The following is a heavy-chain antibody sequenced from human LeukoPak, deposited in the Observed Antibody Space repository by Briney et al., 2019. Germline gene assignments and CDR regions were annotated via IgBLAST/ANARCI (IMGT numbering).Heavy chain of an antibody. D-gene: IGHD4-11*01. CDR2: ISAYNGNT. CDR3: ATTVNGYYYMDV. Sequence: ASVNVSCKASGYTFTSYGISWVRQAPGQGLEWMGWISAYNGNTNYAQKLQGRVTMTTDTSTSTAYMELRSLRSDDTAVYYCATTVNGYYYMDVWGKGTTVTVSS. J-gene: IGHJ6*03. V-gene: IGHV1-18*01. CDR1: GYTFTSYG.